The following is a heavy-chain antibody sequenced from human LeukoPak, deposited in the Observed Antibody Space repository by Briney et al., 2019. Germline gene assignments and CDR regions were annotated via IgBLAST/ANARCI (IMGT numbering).Heavy chain of an antibody. CDR1: GDSVTSGNYY. Sequence: SETLSLTCTVSGDSVTSGNYYWNWIRQPAGKGLEWIGRIYTNGGASYNPSLKSRVTISIDASKNQFSLKLSSVTAADTAVYYCAREPPGYWGQGILVTVSS. CDR3: AREPPGY. J-gene: IGHJ4*02. CDR2: IYTNGGA. V-gene: IGHV4-61*02.